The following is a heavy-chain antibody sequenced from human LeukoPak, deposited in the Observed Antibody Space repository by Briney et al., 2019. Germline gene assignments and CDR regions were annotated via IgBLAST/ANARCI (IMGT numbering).Heavy chain of an antibody. CDR3: ARVRYSDY. D-gene: IGHD1-26*01. J-gene: IGHJ4*02. CDR1: GFTFTSYW. CDR2: IKEDGSEK. V-gene: IGHV3-7*01. Sequence: GSLRLSCAASGFTFTSYWMTWVRQAPGKGLEWVANIKEDGSEKNYADSVRGRFTISRDNAKNSLYLQMNSLRVDDTAMYYCARVRYSDYWGQGTLVTVSS.